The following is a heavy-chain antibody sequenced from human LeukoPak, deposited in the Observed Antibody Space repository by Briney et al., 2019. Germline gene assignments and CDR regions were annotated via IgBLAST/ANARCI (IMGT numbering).Heavy chain of an antibody. J-gene: IGHJ4*02. CDR3: ERDRSGGRLIDY. CDR2: LYRGGST. D-gene: IGHD6-25*01. Sequence: PGGALRLSCAASVFTVSSNYMSWVRHAPGKGLEWVSVLYRGGSTYYGDPAKGRVTIYRDNSKNTLYLQINSLRAEDTYVYYSERDRSGGRLIDYWGQGTLVTVSS. CDR1: VFTVSSNY. V-gene: IGHV3-66*02.